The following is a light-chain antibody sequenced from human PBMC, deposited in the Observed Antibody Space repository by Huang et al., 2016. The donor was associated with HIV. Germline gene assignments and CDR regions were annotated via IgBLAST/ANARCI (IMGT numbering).Light chain of an antibody. CDR2: AAS. V-gene: IGKV1-9*01. CDR3: QQLNSYPRT. J-gene: IGKJ1*01. CDR1: QGISSY. Sequence: IQLTQSPSSLSASVGDRVTITCRASQGISSYLAWYQQKPGKAPKLLIYAASTLQSGVPSRFSGSGSATDFTLTISSLQPEDFATYHCQQLNSYPRTFGQGTKVEIK.